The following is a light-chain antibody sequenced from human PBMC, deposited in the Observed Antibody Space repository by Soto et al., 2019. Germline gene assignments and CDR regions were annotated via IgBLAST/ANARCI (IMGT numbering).Light chain of an antibody. CDR1: SSNIGAGYD. CDR2: DNN. CDR3: QSFDNSLGGSYV. V-gene: IGLV1-40*01. Sequence: QAVVTQPPSVSGAPGQRITISCTGSSSNIGAGYDVHWYQQLPGTVPKLLIFDNNNRPSGVPDRFSGSKSGTSASLAITGLQSEDEADYYCQSFDNSLGGSYVFGTGTQLTVL. J-gene: IGLJ1*01.